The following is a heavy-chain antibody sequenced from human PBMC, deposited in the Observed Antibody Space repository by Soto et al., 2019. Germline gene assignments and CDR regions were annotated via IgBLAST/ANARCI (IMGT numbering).Heavy chain of an antibody. CDR2: ISSSSSYI. Sequence: GGSLRLSCAASGFTFSSYSMNWVRQAPGKGLEWVSSISSSSSYIYYADSVKGRFTTSRDNAKNSLYLQMNSLRAEDTAVYYCARVHWWSSTMIAMVGFDYWGQGTLVTVSS. V-gene: IGHV3-21*01. CDR1: GFTFSSYS. CDR3: ARVHWWSSTMIAMVGFDY. J-gene: IGHJ4*02. D-gene: IGHD2-2*01.